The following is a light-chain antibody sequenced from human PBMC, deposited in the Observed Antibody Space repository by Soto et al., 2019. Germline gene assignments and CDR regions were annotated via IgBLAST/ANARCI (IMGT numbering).Light chain of an antibody. CDR1: SSDVGGYNY. CDR3: CSYTSSSTLV. J-gene: IGLJ2*01. Sequence: ALTQPASVSGSPGQSIAISCAGTSSDVGGYNYVSWYQQHPGKAPKLIIYDVTNRPSGVSNRFSGSKSDNTASLTISGLQAEDEADYYCCSYTSSSTLVFGGGTKLTVL. CDR2: DVT. V-gene: IGLV2-14*01.